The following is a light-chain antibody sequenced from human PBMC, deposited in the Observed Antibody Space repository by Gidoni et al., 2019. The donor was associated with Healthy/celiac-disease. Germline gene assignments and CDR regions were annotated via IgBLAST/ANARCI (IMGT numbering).Light chain of an antibody. V-gene: IGKV3-11*01. CDR3: QQRSNWQFT. Sequence: EIVLTQSPATLSLSPGERATLSCRASQSVSSYLAWYQQKPGQAPRLLIYDASNRATGIPARFSCSGSGTDFTLTISSLEPEDFAVYYCQQRSNWQFTFXPXTKVDIK. CDR2: DAS. J-gene: IGKJ3*01. CDR1: QSVSSY.